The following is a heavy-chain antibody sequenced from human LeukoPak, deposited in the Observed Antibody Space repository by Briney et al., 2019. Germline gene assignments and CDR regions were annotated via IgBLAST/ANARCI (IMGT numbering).Heavy chain of an antibody. V-gene: IGHV3-23*01. D-gene: IGHD1-26*01. J-gene: IGHJ3*02. CDR1: GFTFSSYA. CDR2: ISGSGGST. Sequence: GGSLRLSCAASGFTFSSYAMSWDRQAPGKGLEWVSAISGSGGSTYYADSVKGRFTISRDNSKNTLYLQMNSLRAEDTAVYYCAKDRSGSLELSAFDIWGQGTMVTVSS. CDR3: AKDRSGSLELSAFDI.